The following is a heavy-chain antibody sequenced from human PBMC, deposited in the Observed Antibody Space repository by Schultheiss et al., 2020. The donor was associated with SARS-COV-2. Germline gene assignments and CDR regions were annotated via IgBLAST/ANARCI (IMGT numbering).Heavy chain of an antibody. CDR1: GGSFSGYY. D-gene: IGHD2-15*01. CDR2: INHSGST. CDR3: ARDELTEGRYCSGGSCHDGY. Sequence: SETLSLTCAVYGGSFSGYYWSWIRQPPGKGLEWIGEINHSGSTNYNPSLKSRVTISVDTSKNQFSLKLSSVTAADTAVYYCARDELTEGRYCSGGSCHDGYWGQGTLVTVSS. J-gene: IGHJ4*02. V-gene: IGHV4-34*01.